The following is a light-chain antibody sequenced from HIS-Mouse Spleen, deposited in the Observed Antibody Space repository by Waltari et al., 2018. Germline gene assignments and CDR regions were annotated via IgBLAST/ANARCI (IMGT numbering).Light chain of an antibody. J-gene: IGKJ2*01. Sequence: DIVMTQSPDSLAVSLGERATINCKSSQRVLYSSNNKNYLAWYQQKPGQPPKLLIYWASTRESGVPDRFSGSGSGTDFTLTISSLQAEDVAVYYCQKYYSTPYTFGQGTKLEIK. V-gene: IGKV4-1*01. CDR1: QRVLYSSNNKNY. CDR2: WAS. CDR3: QKYYSTPYT.